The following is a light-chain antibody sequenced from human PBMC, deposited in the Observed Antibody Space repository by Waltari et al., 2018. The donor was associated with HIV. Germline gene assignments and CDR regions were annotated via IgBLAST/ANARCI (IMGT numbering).Light chain of an antibody. J-gene: IGKJ2*01. CDR3: QQYAGSYT. V-gene: IGKV3-20*01. CDR2: AAS. CDR1: QSVSNKY. Sequence: IVLTQSPGTLSLSPGERATLSCRASQSVSNKYLVWYQQKPGQAPRLLIYAASSRATGIPDRFSGSGSGTDFTLTISRLEPEDFAVYYCQQYAGSYTFGQGTKLEIK.